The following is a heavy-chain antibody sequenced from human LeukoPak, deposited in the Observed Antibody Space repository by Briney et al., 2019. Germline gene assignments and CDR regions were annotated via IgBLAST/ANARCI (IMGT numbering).Heavy chain of an antibody. CDR3: AIGDYYYYYGMDV. J-gene: IGHJ6*02. CDR2: INHSGST. V-gene: IGHV4-34*01. CDR1: GGSFSGYY. Sequence: SETLSLTCAVYGGSFSGYYWSWIRQPPGRGLEWIGEINHSGSTNYNPSLKSRVTISVDTSKNQFSLKLSSVTAADTAVYYCAIGDYYYYYGMDVWGQGTTVTVSS.